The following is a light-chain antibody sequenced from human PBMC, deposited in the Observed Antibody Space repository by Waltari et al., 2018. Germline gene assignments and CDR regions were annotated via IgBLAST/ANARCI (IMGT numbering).Light chain of an antibody. CDR2: GAS. CDR1: QSVSSN. V-gene: IGKV3-15*01. Sequence: EIVMTQSPATLSVSPGERATLSCRASQSVSSNLAWYQQKPGQAPRLLIYGASTRATGFPAQFSGSGSGTEFTLTISSMQSEDFAVYYCLQYNNWPPWTFGQGTKVEIK. CDR3: LQYNNWPPWT. J-gene: IGKJ1*01.